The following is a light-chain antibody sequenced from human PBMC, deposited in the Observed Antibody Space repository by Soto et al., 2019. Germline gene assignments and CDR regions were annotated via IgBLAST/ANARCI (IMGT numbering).Light chain of an antibody. Sequence: QAVVTQEPSLTVSPGGTVTLTWSSSTGAVTSGYYPNWFQQKPGQAPRVLIYSTSNKHSWTPARFSGSLLGGKAALTLSGVQPEYEAEYYCLVFYDNTWVFGGGTKLTVL. CDR3: LVFYDNTWV. CDR2: STS. J-gene: IGLJ3*02. CDR1: TGAVTSGYY. V-gene: IGLV7-43*01.